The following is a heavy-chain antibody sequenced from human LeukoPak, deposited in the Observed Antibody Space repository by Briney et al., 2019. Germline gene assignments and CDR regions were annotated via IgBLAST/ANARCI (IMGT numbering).Heavy chain of an antibody. D-gene: IGHD3-9*01. V-gene: IGHV3-30-3*01. CDR3: ARGLTATGSLFDP. CDR1: GFTFSSYV. Sequence: GGSLRLSCAASGFTFSSYVMHWVRLAPGKGLEWVALISYDGSNKYYADSVKGRFTISRDNPKNTLFLQMNSLRAEDSAVYYCARGLTATGSLFDPWGQGTLVTVSS. J-gene: IGHJ5*02. CDR2: ISYDGSNK.